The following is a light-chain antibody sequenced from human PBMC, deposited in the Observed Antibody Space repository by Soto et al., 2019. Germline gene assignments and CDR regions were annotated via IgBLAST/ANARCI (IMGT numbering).Light chain of an antibody. V-gene: IGKV1-39*01. CDR1: QSISSY. J-gene: IGKJ4*01. CDR3: QETYNIPLT. CDR2: APS. Sequence: DNQMTQTPSSVSASVGDRVTITCRASQSISSYLSWYQQKPGTAPKLLIYAPSNLQSGVPSRFSGSGSGTDFTLTISGLQPEDSAAYYCQETYNIPLTFGGGTKVEIK.